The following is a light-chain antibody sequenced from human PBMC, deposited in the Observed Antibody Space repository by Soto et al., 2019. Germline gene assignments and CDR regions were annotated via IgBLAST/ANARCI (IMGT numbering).Light chain of an antibody. Sequence: IVLTQSPVTLALSPGESAVLSCRASQSVSTSLAWYQHKPGQAPRLFIYDASKRAPGIPARFTGSGSGTDFPLTISRLEPEDIAVYYCQARDVWPSFGQGTKVEIK. CDR3: QARDVWPS. CDR1: QSVSTS. V-gene: IGKV3-11*01. CDR2: DAS. J-gene: IGKJ1*01.